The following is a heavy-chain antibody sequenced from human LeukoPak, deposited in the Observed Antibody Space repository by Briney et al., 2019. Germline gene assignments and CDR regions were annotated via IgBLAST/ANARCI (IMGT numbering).Heavy chain of an antibody. J-gene: IGHJ3*02. CDR1: GYTLTELS. D-gene: IGHD6-13*01. Sequence: GASVRVFCKVSGYTLTELSMHWVRQAPGKGLEWMGGFDPEDGETIYAQKFQGRVTMTRDTSISTAYMELSSLTSEDTAVYYCARDTRGAAAADDAFDIWGQGTMVTVSS. V-gene: IGHV1-24*01. CDR3: ARDTRGAAAADDAFDI. CDR2: FDPEDGET.